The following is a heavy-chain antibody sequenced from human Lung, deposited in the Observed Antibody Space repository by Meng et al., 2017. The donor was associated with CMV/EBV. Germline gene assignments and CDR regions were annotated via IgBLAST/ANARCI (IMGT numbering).Heavy chain of an antibody. J-gene: IGHJ4*02. V-gene: IGHV3-9*01. CDR2: ITWNSDIT. Sequence: SLKIPCAASGFNFDDYAMHWVRQAPGKGLEWVSSITWNSDITDYADSVKGRFTISRDNAKNSLYLQMNSLRAEDTALYYCAKDRAAAGINYFDYWGQGTLVTVSS. CDR3: AKDRAAAGINYFDY. D-gene: IGHD6-13*01. CDR1: GFNFDDYA.